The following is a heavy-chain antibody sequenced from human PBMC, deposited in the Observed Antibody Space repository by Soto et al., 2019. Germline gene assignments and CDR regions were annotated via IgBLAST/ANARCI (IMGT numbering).Heavy chain of an antibody. D-gene: IGHD3-9*01. CDR2: ISYDGSNK. CDR1: VCTLSSYG. V-gene: IGHV3-30*18. CDR3: AKDGVSYDILTGPPYYYYGMDV. J-gene: IGHJ6*02. Sequence: VGALRLSCAGCVCTLSSYGMHWFRQAPGKGLEWVAVISYDGSNKYYADSVKGRFTISRDNSKNTLYLQMNSLRAEDTAVYYCAKDGVSYDILTGPPYYYYGMDVWGQGTTVTVSS.